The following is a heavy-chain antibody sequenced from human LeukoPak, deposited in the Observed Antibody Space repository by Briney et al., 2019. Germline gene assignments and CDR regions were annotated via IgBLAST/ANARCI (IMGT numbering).Heavy chain of an antibody. V-gene: IGHV1-18*01. CDR1: GYTFTSYG. J-gene: IGHJ4*02. D-gene: IGHD6-19*01. Sequence: GASVKVSCKASGYTFTSYGISWVRQAPGQGLERMGWISAYNGNTNYAQKLQGRVTMTTDTSTSTAYMELRSLRSDDTAVYYCGYSSGGHIDYWGQGTLVTVSS. CDR2: ISAYNGNT. CDR3: GYSSGGHIDY.